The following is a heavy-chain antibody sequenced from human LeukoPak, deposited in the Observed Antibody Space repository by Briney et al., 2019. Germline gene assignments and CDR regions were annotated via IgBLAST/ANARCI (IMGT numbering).Heavy chain of an antibody. CDR3: AKDETPPYYYGPFDP. V-gene: IGHV3-23*01. CDR2: ISDSGSRT. D-gene: IGHD3-10*01. J-gene: IGHJ5*02. CDR1: GFSFSSLH. Sequence: GGSLRLSCAAAGFSFSSLHMSWVRQAPGKGLEWVSSISDSGSRTYYADSVKGRFTISRDNSKNTLSLQMNSLRVEDTAVYYCAKDETPPYYYGPFDPWGQGTLVTVSS.